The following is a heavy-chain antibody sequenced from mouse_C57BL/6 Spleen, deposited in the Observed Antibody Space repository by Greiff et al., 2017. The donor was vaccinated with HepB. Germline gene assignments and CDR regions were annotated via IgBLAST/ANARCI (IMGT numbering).Heavy chain of an antibody. V-gene: IGHV1-18*01. J-gene: IGHJ2*01. CDR2: INPNNGGT. D-gene: IGHD1-1*02. Sequence: EVQLQQSGPELVKPGASVKISCKASGYTFTDYYMDWVKQSHGKSLEWIGDINPNNGGTNYNQKFKGKATLTVDKSYSTAYMQLRSLPSEDTAVYYCARAGYYGLFDYWGQGTTVTVSS. CDR3: ARAGYYGLFDY. CDR1: GYTFTDYY.